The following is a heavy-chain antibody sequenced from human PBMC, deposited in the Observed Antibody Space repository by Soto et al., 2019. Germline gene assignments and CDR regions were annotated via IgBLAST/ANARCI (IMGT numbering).Heavy chain of an antibody. J-gene: IGHJ5*02. CDR3: ASAPYYYDSRGTRFDP. CDR1: GGTFSSYA. V-gene: IGHV1-69*13. Sequence: GPPVKVSCKASGGTFSSYAISWVRQAPGQGLEWMGGIIPIFGTANYAQKFQGRVTITADESTSTAYMELSSLRSEDTAVYYCASAPYYYDSRGTRFDPWGQGTLVTVSS. CDR2: IIPIFGTA. D-gene: IGHD3-22*01.